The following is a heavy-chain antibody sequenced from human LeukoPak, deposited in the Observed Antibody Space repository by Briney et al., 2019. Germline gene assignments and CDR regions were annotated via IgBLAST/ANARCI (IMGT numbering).Heavy chain of an antibody. Sequence: SETLSLTCAVYGGSFSGYYWSWIRQPPGKGLEWIGEINHSGSTNYNPSLKSRVTILVDTSKNQFSLKLSSVTAADTAVYYCARAGPDYGSGSDYWGQGTLVTVSS. CDR2: INHSGST. J-gene: IGHJ4*02. CDR3: ARAGPDYGSGSDY. V-gene: IGHV4-34*01. D-gene: IGHD3-10*01. CDR1: GGSFSGYY.